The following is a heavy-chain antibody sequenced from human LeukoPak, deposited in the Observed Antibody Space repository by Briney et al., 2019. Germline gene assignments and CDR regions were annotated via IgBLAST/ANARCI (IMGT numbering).Heavy chain of an antibody. Sequence: SETLSLTCAVSGGSISSGGYSWSWIRQPPGKGLEWIGYIYHSGSTYYNPSLKSRVTISVDRSKNQFSLKLSSVTAADTAVYYCARTPVRGVIIGWFDPWGQGTLVTVSS. D-gene: IGHD3-10*01. CDR1: GGSISSGGYS. CDR2: IYHSGST. V-gene: IGHV4-30-2*01. CDR3: ARTPVRGVIIGWFDP. J-gene: IGHJ5*02.